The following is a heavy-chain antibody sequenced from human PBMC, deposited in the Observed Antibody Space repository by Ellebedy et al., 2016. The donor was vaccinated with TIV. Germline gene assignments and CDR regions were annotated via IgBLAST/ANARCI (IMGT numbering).Heavy chain of an antibody. J-gene: IGHJ6*02. V-gene: IGHV4-59*02. CDR3: ARGQLTYFYYGMDV. Sequence: SETLSLTXTVSGASVSSYWSWIRQPPGKALEWIGYIYDSRSTKYNPSLESRVTLSVDTSRNQLSLRLTSVTAADTAVYYCARGQLTYFYYGMDVWGQGTTVTVSS. D-gene: IGHD3-9*01. CDR2: IYDSRST. CDR1: GASVSSY.